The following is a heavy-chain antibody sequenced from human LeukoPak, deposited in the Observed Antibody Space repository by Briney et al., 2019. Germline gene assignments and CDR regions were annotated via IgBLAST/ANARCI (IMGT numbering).Heavy chain of an antibody. V-gene: IGHV3-30*03. CDR3: ARRQLVREDAFDI. D-gene: IGHD6-6*01. Sequence: GRSLRLSCAASGFTFSSYGMHWVRQAPGKGLEWVAVISYDGSNKYYADSVKGRFTISRDNAKNSLYLQMNSLRAEDTAVYYCARRQLVREDAFDIWGQGTMVTVSS. CDR1: GFTFSSYG. CDR2: ISYDGSNK. J-gene: IGHJ3*02.